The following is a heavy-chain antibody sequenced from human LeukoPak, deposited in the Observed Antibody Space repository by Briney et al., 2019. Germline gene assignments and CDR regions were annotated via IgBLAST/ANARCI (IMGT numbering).Heavy chain of an antibody. Sequence: SETLSLTCTVSGGSISSSSYYWGWIRQPPGKGLEWIGSIYYSGSTYYNPSLKSRVTISVDTSKNQFSLKLSSVTAADTAVYYCARASPFYDSSGYYYWFDPWGQGTLVTVSS. J-gene: IGHJ5*02. CDR3: ARASPFYDSSGYYYWFDP. V-gene: IGHV4-39*07. CDR1: GGSISSSSYY. D-gene: IGHD3-22*01. CDR2: IYYSGST.